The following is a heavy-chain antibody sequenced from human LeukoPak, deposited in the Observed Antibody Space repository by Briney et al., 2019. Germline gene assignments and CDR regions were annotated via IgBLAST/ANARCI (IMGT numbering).Heavy chain of an antibody. V-gene: IGHV4-34*01. CDR2: INHSGST. Sequence: PSETLSLTCAVYGGSFSGYYWSWIRQPPGKGLEWIGEINHSGSTNYNPSLKSRVTTSVDTSKNQFSLKLSSVTAADTAVYYCARGKGYSSILLYYFDYWGQGTLVTVSS. CDR1: GGSFSGYY. CDR3: ARGKGYSSILLYYFDY. D-gene: IGHD6-13*01. J-gene: IGHJ4*02.